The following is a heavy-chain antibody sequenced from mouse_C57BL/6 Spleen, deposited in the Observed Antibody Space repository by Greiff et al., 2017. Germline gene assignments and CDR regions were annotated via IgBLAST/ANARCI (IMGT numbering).Heavy chain of an antibody. J-gene: IGHJ2*01. CDR1: GYTFTDYE. Sequence: QVQLQQSGAELVRPGASVTLSCKASGYTFTDYEMHWVKQTPVHGLEWIGAIDPETGGTAYNQKFKGKAILTADKSSSTAYMELRSLTSEDSAVYYCTRDTTVVEDYYFDCWGQGTTLTVAS. D-gene: IGHD1-1*01. CDR3: TRDTTVVEDYYFDC. V-gene: IGHV1-15*01. CDR2: IDPETGGT.